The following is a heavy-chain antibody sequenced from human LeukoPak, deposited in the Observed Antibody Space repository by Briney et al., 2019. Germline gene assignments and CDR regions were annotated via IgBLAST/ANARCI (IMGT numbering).Heavy chain of an antibody. Sequence: SETLSLTCTVSGDSLNSYYWSWIRQPPGEGLQWIGYIFYSGSSNYNASLRSRVAISVDTSKNQFSLKLTSVTAADTAVYYCAGRAARFFDYWGQGILVTVPS. CDR1: GDSLNSYY. D-gene: IGHD6-25*01. CDR3: AGRAARFFDY. V-gene: IGHV4-59*01. CDR2: IFYSGSS. J-gene: IGHJ4*02.